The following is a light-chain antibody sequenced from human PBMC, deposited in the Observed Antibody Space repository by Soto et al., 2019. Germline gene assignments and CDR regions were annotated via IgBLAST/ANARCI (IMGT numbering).Light chain of an antibody. J-gene: IGLJ1*01. V-gene: IGLV3-1*01. CDR1: KLGDKY. CDR3: QAWDSSTGGYV. Sequence: SSELTQPPSVSVSPGQTASITCSGDKLGDKYACWYQQKPGQSPVLVIYQDTKRPSGIPERFSASNSGNTATLTISGTQAMDEADYYCQAWDSSTGGYVFGTGTKLTVL. CDR2: QDT.